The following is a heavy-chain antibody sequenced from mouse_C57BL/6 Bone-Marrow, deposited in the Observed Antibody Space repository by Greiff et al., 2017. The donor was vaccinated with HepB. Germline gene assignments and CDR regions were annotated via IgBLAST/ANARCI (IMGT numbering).Heavy chain of an antibody. CDR2: IYPGNSDT. D-gene: IGHD1-1*01. V-gene: IGHV1-5*01. CDR1: GYTFTSYW. Sequence: DVKLQESGTVLARPGASVKMSCKTSGYTFTSYWMHWVKQRPGQGLEWIGAIYPGNSDTSYNQKFKGKAKLTAVTSASTAYMELSSLTNEDSVVYYCTRSSTVVATDWYFDVWGTGTTVTVSS. CDR3: TRSSTVVATDWYFDV. J-gene: IGHJ1*03.